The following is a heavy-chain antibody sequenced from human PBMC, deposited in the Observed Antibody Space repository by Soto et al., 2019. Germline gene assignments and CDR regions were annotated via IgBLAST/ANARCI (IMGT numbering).Heavy chain of an antibody. CDR1: VGSSGGGGYS. CDR2: IYYSGST. J-gene: IGHJ5*02. CDR3: ARSVFP. V-gene: IGHV4-31*03. Sequence: QVQLQESGPGLVKPSQTLSLTCLFSVGSSGGGGYSGNGSGQHPGKGLEWIGYIYYSGSTYYNPPLKSRVTISVDTSKNQFSLKLSSVTAADTAVYYCARSVFPWGQGTLVTVSS.